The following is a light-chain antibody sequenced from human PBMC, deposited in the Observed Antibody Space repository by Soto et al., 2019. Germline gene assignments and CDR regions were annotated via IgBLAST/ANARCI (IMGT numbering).Light chain of an antibody. CDR1: QSVSSY. Sequence: EIVLTQSPATLSLSPGERATLSCRASQSVSSYFAWYQQKPGQAPSLLIYDASNRATGIPARFSGSGSGTDFTLTTSSLEPEDFAVYYCQQRSNWPPYTFGQGTKLEIK. CDR3: QQRSNWPPYT. J-gene: IGKJ2*01. V-gene: IGKV3-11*01. CDR2: DAS.